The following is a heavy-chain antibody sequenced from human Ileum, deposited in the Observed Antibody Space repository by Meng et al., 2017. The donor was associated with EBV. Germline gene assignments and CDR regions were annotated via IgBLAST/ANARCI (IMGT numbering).Heavy chain of an antibody. V-gene: IGHV1-3*01. J-gene: IGHJ4*02. Sequence: QVQLVQSGAEVKKPGASVKVSCKASGYTFTSYRMHWVRQAPGQRLEWMGSINAGNDDTKYSQKFQGRVTITRDTSATTAYMELSSLTSEDTAVYYCARPDYCSSFSCYLRYWGQGPLVTVSS. CDR3: ARPDYCSSFSCYLRY. D-gene: IGHD2-2*01. CDR1: GYTFTSYR. CDR2: INAGNDDT.